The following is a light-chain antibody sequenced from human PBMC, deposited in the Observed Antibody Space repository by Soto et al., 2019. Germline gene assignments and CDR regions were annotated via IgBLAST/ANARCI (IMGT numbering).Light chain of an antibody. CDR2: EVR. CDR1: SSDVGGYNY. V-gene: IGLV2-14*01. J-gene: IGLJ2*01. Sequence: QSALTQPASVSGSPGQSITISCTGTSSDVGGYNYVSWYQHHPGKAPKLIIYEVRNRPSGVSNRFSASKSGNTASLTISGLQAEDEADYYCSSYTRSSTLPVFGGGTKLTVL. CDR3: SSYTRSSTLPV.